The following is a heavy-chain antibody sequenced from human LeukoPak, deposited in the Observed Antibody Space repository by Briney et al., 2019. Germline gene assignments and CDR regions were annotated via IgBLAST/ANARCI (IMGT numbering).Heavy chain of an antibody. CDR1: GYTFTGYY. CDR3: ARELGYSYGIDY. Sequence: ASVKVSCKASGYTFTGYYMHWVRQAPGQGLEWMGWINPNSGGTNYAQKLQGRVTMTTDTSTSTAYMELRSLRSDDTAVYYCARELGYSYGIDYWGQGTLVTVSS. V-gene: IGHV1-2*02. D-gene: IGHD5-18*01. J-gene: IGHJ4*02. CDR2: INPNSGGT.